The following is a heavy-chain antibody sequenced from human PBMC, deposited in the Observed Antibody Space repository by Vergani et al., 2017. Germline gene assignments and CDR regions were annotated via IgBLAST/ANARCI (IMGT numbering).Heavy chain of an antibody. CDR2: ISSTGSTL. J-gene: IGHJ4*02. D-gene: IGHD6-19*01. Sequence: QLQLVESGGGLVKPGGSLRLSCACSGFIFDDYYINWIRPTPGKGLEWLSYISSTGSTLFYADSEKGRFTISRDNSQNSVFLQMTGLRDEDTAVYYCARGSARVSSGWGAPDYWCEETLVTVTS. CDR3: ARGSARVSSGWGAPDY. CDR1: GFIFDDYY. V-gene: IGHV3-11*04.